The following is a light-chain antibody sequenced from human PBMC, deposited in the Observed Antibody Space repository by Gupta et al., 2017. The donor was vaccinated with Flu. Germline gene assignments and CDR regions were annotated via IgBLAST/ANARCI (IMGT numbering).Light chain of an antibody. CDR1: QSINSW. Sequence: DIQMTQSPSTLSASVGDRVTVTCRASQSINSWLAWYQQKPGKAPKLLIYKTSNLESGVPSRFSGGASGTEFTLTIPSLQPDDFATYYCQQYNSFPWTFGQGTTVAIK. J-gene: IGKJ1*01. CDR3: QQYNSFPWT. V-gene: IGKV1-5*03. CDR2: KTS.